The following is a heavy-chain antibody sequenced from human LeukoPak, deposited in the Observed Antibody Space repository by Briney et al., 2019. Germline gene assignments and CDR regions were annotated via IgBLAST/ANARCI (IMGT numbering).Heavy chain of an antibody. V-gene: IGHV4-39*01. CDR1: GGSISSSSYY. CDR3: ARHVGSSWYQWIDY. J-gene: IGHJ4*02. Sequence: PSETLSLTCTVSGGSISSSSYYWGWIRQPPGKGLEWIGSIYYSGSTYYNPSLKSRVTISVDTSKNQFSLKLSSVTAADTAVYYCARHVGSSWYQWIDYWGQGTLVTVSS. CDR2: IYYSGST. D-gene: IGHD6-13*01.